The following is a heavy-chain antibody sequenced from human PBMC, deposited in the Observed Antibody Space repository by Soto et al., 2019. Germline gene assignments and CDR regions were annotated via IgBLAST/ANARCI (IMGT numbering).Heavy chain of an antibody. J-gene: IGHJ4*02. V-gene: IGHV1-24*01. CDR1: GYTLMGMF. Sequence: ASVKVSCKVAGYTLMGMFLHWVRQTPGKGLEWMGGFDLEGGETIYAQKFQGRVTMTEETSPDTIYMELTSLRSEDTAVYYCRFGPRERYFAPSFDHWGQGTLVTVSS. CDR3: RFGPRERYFAPSFDH. CDR2: FDLEGGET. D-gene: IGHD3-9*01.